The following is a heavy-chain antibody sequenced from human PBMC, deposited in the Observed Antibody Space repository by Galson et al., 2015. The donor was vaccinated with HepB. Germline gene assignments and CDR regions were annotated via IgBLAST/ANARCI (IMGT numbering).Heavy chain of an antibody. CDR3: AREEDIVVVVAATRAFDI. CDR1: GFTFSSYS. Sequence: SLRLSCAASGFTFSSYSMNWVRQAPGKGLEWVSSISSSSSYIYYADSVKGRFTISRDNAKNSLYLQMNSLRAEDTAVYYCAREEDIVVVVAATRAFDIWGQGTMVTVSS. CDR2: ISSSSSYI. D-gene: IGHD2-15*01. J-gene: IGHJ3*02. V-gene: IGHV3-21*01.